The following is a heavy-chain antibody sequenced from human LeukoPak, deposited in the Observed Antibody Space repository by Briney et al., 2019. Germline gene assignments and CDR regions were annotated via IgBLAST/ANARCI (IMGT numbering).Heavy chain of an antibody. V-gene: IGHV3-23*01. CDR1: KFYFSTYD. J-gene: IGHJ3*01. D-gene: IGHD4-17*01. Sequence: GGSLRLSCTASKFYFSTYDMNWVRQAPGKGLEWVSSITATGGISYADSVKGRFTISRDNSKSTLYLQMNSLRAEDTAVYYCTKDPNGDYVGAFDFWGQGTMVTVSS. CDR2: ITATGGIS. CDR3: TKDPNGDYVGAFDF.